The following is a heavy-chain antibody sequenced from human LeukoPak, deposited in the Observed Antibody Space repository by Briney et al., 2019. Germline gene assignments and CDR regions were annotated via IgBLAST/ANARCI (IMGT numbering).Heavy chain of an antibody. CDR3: ARVSYYGSGSYYVDQYYFDY. D-gene: IGHD3-10*01. CDR1: GFTFSNAW. J-gene: IGHJ4*02. CDR2: IYYSGRT. Sequence: GSLRLSCAASGFTFSNAWMSWIRQPPGKGLEWIGYIYYSGRTNYNPSLKSRVTISVDTSKKQFSLKLSSVTAADTAVYYCARVSYYGSGSYYVDQYYFDYWGQGTLVTVSS. V-gene: IGHV4-59*01.